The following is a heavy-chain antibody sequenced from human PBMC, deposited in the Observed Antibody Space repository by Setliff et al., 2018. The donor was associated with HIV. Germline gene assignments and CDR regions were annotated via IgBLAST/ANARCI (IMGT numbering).Heavy chain of an antibody. V-gene: IGHV1-3*01. CDR1: GYTFTTYS. J-gene: IGHJ4*01. CDR3: VRGALLAAFDFDY. D-gene: IGHD3-10*01. Sequence: AGVPVSRKASGYTFTTYSLHWVRQAPGHSLEWVGWNNVGKGDTKYSQELQDRVTITRDTSANTAYMELSSLRSDDTAVYFCVRGALLAAFDFDYWGQGTLVTVSS. CDR2: NNVGKGDT.